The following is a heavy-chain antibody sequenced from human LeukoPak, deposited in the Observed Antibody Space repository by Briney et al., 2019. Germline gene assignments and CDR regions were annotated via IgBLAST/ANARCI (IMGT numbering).Heavy chain of an antibody. D-gene: IGHD2-2*01. CDR1: GFTFSSYA. V-gene: IGHV3-23*01. CDR3: AREEGPYVVSSTYFDC. J-gene: IGHJ4*02. Sequence: PGGSLRLSCAASGFTFSSYAMSWVRQAPGKGLEWVSGISGSGGSTYYADSVKGRFTISRDNSKNTLYLQMNTLRAEDTAVYYFAREEGPYVVSSTYFDCWGQGTLVTVSS. CDR2: ISGSGGST.